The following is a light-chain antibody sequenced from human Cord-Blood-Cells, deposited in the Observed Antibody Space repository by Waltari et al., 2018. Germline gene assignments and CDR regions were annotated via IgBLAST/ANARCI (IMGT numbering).Light chain of an antibody. J-gene: IGLJ1*01. V-gene: IGLV2-23*01. CDR2: EGS. Sequence: QFALTQPASVSGSPGQSITIPCTGTSSDVGSYNLVSWYQQHPGKAPKLMIYEGSKRPSGVSNRFSGSKSGNTASLTISGLQAEDEADYYCCSYAGSSTYVFGTGTKVTVL. CDR1: SSDVGSYNL. CDR3: CSYAGSSTYV.